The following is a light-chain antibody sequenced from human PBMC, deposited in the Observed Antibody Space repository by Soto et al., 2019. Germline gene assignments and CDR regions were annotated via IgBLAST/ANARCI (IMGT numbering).Light chain of an antibody. CDR2: EVS. Sequence: QSALTQPASVSGSPGQSITISCTGTSSDVGGYKYVSWYQQHPGKAPKVMIYEVSNRPSGVSTRFSGSKSGSTASLTISGLQADDEGDYYCSSYRSIGSLVFGTGTKLTVL. V-gene: IGLV2-14*01. J-gene: IGLJ1*01. CDR3: SSYRSIGSLV. CDR1: SSDVGGYKY.